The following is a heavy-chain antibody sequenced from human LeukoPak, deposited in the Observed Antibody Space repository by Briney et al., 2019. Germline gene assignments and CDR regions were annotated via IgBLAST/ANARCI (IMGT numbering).Heavy chain of an antibody. CDR1: GFTFSSYW. D-gene: IGHD2-2*01. J-gene: IGHJ5*02. CDR3: ARDVSRVWFDP. V-gene: IGHV3-7*01. Sequence: GGSLRLSCAASGFTFSSYWMNWVRQAPGKGLEWVANIKQDGSEKYYVDSVKGRFTISRDNAKNSLYLQMNSLRAEDTAVYYCARDVSRVWFDPWGQGTLVTVSS. CDR2: IKQDGSEK.